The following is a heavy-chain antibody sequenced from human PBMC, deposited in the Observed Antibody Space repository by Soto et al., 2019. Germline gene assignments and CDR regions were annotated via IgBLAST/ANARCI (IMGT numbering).Heavy chain of an antibody. D-gene: IGHD3-10*01. V-gene: IGHV3-23*01. CDR3: AFSSGAGSYYFDY. J-gene: IGHJ4*02. Sequence: EVQLLESGGGLVQPGGSLRLSCAASGFTFSSYAMWWVRQAPGKGLECVSAISGGGETTYYADSVKGRFTISRDNSKNKLYLQMNSLRAEDTAVYYCAFSSGAGSYYFDYWGQGTVVTVSS. CDR2: ISGGGETT. CDR1: GFTFSSYA.